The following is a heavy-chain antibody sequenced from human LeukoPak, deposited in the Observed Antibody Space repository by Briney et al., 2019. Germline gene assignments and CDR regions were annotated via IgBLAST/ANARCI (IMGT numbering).Heavy chain of an antibody. CDR3: ARVRYGDYGLIDY. J-gene: IGHJ4*02. Sequence: PGGSLRLSRAASGFTFSSYSMNWVRQAPGKGLEWVSYISSSSSYIYYADSVKGRFTISRDNAKNSLYLQMDSLRAEDTAVYYCARVRYGDYGLIDYWGQGTLVTVSS. D-gene: IGHD4-17*01. V-gene: IGHV3-21*05. CDR2: ISSSSSYI. CDR1: GFTFSSYS.